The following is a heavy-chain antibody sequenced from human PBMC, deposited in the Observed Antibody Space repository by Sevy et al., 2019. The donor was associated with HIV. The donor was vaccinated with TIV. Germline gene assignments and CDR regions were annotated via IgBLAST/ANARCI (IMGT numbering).Heavy chain of an antibody. D-gene: IGHD1-26*01. CDR3: ARKPGGPYYYYYMDV. CDR2: IWYDGSNK. J-gene: IGHJ6*03. V-gene: IGHV3-33*01. Sequence: GGFLRLSCAASGFTFSSYGMHWVRQAPGKGLEWVAVIWYDGSNKYYTDSVKGRFTISRDNSKNTLYLQMNSLRAEDTAVYYCARKPGGPYYYYYMDVWGKGTTVTVSS. CDR1: GFTFSSYG.